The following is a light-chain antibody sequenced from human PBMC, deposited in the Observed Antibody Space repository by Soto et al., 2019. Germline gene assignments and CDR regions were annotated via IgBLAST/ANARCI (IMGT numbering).Light chain of an antibody. CDR2: GAS. CDR1: QSVSSN. CDR3: QQYNDRPFT. J-gene: IGKJ3*01. V-gene: IGKV3-15*01. Sequence: EIVMTQSPGTLSVSPGERATLSCRASQSVSSNLAWVQQKPGQAPRLLIYGASTRATCIPVRFSGSGSGTEFALTINTLQSEDLAVYYCQQYNDRPFTFGPGTKVDIK.